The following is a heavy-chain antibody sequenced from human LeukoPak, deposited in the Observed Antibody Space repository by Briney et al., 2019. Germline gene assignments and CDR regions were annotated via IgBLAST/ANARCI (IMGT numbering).Heavy chain of an antibody. D-gene: IGHD1-1*01. CDR3: ARGSGITTGTKYYFDY. CDR2: ISSSGSTI. Sequence: PGGSLRLSCAASGFTFSSYEMNWVRQAPGKGLEWVSYISSSGSTIYYADSVKGRFTISRDNAKNSLYLQMNSLRAEDTAVYYCARGSGITTGTKYYFDYWGQGTLDTVSS. CDR1: GFTFSSYE. J-gene: IGHJ4*02. V-gene: IGHV3-48*03.